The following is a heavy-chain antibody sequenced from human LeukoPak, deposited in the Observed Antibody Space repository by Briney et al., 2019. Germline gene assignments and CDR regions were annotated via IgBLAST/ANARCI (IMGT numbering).Heavy chain of an antibody. CDR2: VYSGGST. CDR3: ARAGGITMVRGVNLRRGGELDY. V-gene: IGHV3-66*01. CDR1: GFTFSSNY. J-gene: IGHJ4*02. D-gene: IGHD3-10*01. Sequence: GGSLRLSCAASGFTFSSNYMSWDRQAPGKGLEWVSVVYSGGSTYYADSVKGRFTISRDNSKHTLYLQMNSLRAEDTAVYYCARAGGITMVRGVNLRRGGELDYWGQGTLVTVSS.